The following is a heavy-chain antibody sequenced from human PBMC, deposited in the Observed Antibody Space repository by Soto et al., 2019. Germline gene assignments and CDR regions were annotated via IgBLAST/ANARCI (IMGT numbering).Heavy chain of an antibody. CDR2: ISSSGSTI. V-gene: IGHV3-11*01. CDR1: GFTFSDYY. D-gene: IGHD1-26*01. J-gene: IGHJ5*02. CDR3: VRAAPWSLRFDP. Sequence: LRLSCAASGFTFSDYYMSWIRQAPGKGLEWVSYISSSGSTIYYADSVKGRFTISRDNAKNSLYLQMNSLRAEDTAVYYCVRAAPWSLRFDPWGQGTLVTVSS.